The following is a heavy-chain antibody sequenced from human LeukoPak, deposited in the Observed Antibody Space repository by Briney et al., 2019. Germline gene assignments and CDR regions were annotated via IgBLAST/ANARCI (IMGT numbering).Heavy chain of an antibody. CDR3: ARCPNPMTQCDYFDY. Sequence: ASVKVSCKASGYTFKNYGISWVRLAPGVGLEWLGWITPFNGNRIYAWKFQDRVTMNTDTSTNTADLELRGLTSDDTAIYYCARCPNPMTQCDYFDYWGQGTLVTVSS. CDR1: GYTFKNYG. V-gene: IGHV1-18*01. D-gene: IGHD5-24*01. CDR2: ITPFNGNR. J-gene: IGHJ4*02.